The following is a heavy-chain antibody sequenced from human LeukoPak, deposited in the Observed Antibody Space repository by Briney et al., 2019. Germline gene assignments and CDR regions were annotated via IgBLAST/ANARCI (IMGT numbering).Heavy chain of an antibody. CDR1: GYSISSGYY. D-gene: IGHD7-27*01. CDR2: IYHSGST. CDR3: ASWGAYFDY. J-gene: IGHJ4*02. Sequence: SETLSLTCAVSGYSISSGYYWGWIRQPPGKGLEWIGSIYHSGSTYYNPSLKSRVTISVDTSKNQFSLKLSSVTAADTAVYYCASWGAYFDYWGQGTLVTVSS. V-gene: IGHV4-38-2*01.